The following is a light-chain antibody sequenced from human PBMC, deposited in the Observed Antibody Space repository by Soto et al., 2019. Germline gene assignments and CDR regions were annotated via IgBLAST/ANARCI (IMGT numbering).Light chain of an antibody. CDR2: GNS. CDR3: QSYDSSLRV. Sequence: QSVLTQPPSVSGVPGQRVTISCTGSSSNIGAGYDVHWYQQLPGTAPKLLIYGNSNRPSGVPDRFSGSKSGTSASLAITGLQAEDEADYYCQSYDSSLRVFGGGTKVTVL. CDR1: SSNIGAGYD. J-gene: IGLJ3*02. V-gene: IGLV1-40*01.